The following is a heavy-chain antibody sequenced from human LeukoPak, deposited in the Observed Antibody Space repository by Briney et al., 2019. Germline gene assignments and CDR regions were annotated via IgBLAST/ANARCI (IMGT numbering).Heavy chain of an antibody. D-gene: IGHD2-2*01. J-gene: IGHJ6*02. Sequence: ASVKVSCKASGYTFTSYDINWVRQATGQGLEWMGWMNPNSGNTGYAQKFQGRVTMTRNTSISTAYMELSSLRSEDTAVYYCARGYCSSTSCYVFYYGMGVWGRGTTVTVSS. CDR3: ARGYCSSTSCYVFYYGMGV. CDR1: GYTFTSYD. V-gene: IGHV1-8*01. CDR2: MNPNSGNT.